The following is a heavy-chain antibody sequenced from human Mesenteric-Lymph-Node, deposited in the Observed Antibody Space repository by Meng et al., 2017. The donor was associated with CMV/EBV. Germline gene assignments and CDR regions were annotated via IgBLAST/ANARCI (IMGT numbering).Heavy chain of an antibody. CDR2: IYPGDDDT. D-gene: IGHD1-26*01. J-gene: IGHJ5*02. V-gene: IGHV5-51*01. Sequence: KGTGYGFTSHWIAWVRQMPGKGLEWMGIIYPGDDDTGYSPYFQGQVTISADKSISTAYMQWSSLKTSDTAMYYRARADSESYLTWFDPWGQGTLVTVSS. CDR3: ARADSESYLTWFDP. CDR1: GYGFTSHW.